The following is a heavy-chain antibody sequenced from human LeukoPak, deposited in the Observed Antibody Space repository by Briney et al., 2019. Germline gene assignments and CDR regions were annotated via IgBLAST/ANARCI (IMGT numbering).Heavy chain of an antibody. CDR3: ARAVVAAFDY. CDR2: IYHSGST. D-gene: IGHD2-15*01. CDR1: GYSISSGYY. Sequence: SETLSLTCTVSGYSISSGYYWGWIRPPPGKGLEWIGSIYHSGSTYYNPSLKSRVTISVDKSKNQFSLKLSSVTAADTAVYYCARAVVAAFDYWGQGTLVTVSS. V-gene: IGHV4-38-2*02. J-gene: IGHJ4*02.